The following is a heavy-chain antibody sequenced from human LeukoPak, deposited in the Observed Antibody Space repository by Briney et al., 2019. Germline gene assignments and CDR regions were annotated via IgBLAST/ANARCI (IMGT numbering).Heavy chain of an antibody. J-gene: IGHJ5*02. CDR2: ISAYNGNT. Sequence: ASVKVSCKASGYTFTGYYMHWVRQAPGQGLEWMGWISAYNGNTNYAQKLQGRVTMTTDTSTSTAYMELRSLRSDDTAVYYCARDRRYCSSTSCYTNWFDHWGQGTLVTVSS. CDR3: ARDRRYCSSTSCYTNWFDH. D-gene: IGHD2-2*02. V-gene: IGHV1-18*04. CDR1: GYTFTGYY.